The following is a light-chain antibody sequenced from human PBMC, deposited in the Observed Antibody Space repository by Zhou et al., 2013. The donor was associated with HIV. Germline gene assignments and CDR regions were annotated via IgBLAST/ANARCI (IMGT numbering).Light chain of an antibody. CDR1: QNIYNY. Sequence: DIEMTQSPSSLSASVGDTVTITCRASQNIYNYLNWYQQKPGKAPKLLIHTASSLQSGVPSRFSGSGSGTAFTLTISSLQPEDFATYHCQQSDSTPYTFGQGTKLEIK. V-gene: IGKV1-39*01. J-gene: IGKJ2*01. CDR3: QQSDSTPYT. CDR2: TAS.